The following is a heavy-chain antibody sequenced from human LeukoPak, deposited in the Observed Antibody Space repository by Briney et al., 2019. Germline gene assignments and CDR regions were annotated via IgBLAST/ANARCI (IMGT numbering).Heavy chain of an antibody. V-gene: IGHV1-24*01. D-gene: IGHD1-26*01. CDR3: ATDSGTYFLF. CDR1: GYTLTQLS. Sequence: ASVKVSCKVSGYTLTQLSMHWVRQAPGKGLEWMGGFDPEDGETIYAQEFQGRVTMTEDTSTDTAYMELNSLRSDDTAMYYCATDSGTYFLFWGQGTLVTVSS. J-gene: IGHJ4*02. CDR2: FDPEDGET.